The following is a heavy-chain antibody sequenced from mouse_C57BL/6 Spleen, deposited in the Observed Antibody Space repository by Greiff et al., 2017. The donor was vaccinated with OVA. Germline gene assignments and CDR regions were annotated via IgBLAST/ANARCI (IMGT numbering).Heavy chain of an antibody. CDR2: IDPEDGET. CDR3: ASSYYYGGAY. Sequence: VQLQQSGAELVKPGASVKLSCTASGFNIKDYYMHWMKQRTEQGLEWIGRIDPEDGETKYAPKFQGKATITADTSSNTAYLQLSSLTSEDTAVYYCASSYYYGGAYWGQGTLVTVSA. J-gene: IGHJ3*01. V-gene: IGHV14-2*01. D-gene: IGHD1-1*01. CDR1: GFNIKDYY.